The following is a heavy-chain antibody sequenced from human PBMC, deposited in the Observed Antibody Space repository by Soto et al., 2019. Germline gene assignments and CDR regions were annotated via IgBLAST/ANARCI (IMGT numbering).Heavy chain of an antibody. CDR2: IRSKANSYAT. CDR1: VFTFSVSA. V-gene: IGHV3-73*01. Sequence: WGALRLSCATSVFTFSVSAMPWVRQASGKGLDWVGRIRSKANSYATAYAASVKGRFTISRDDSKNTAYLQMNSLKTEDTAVYYCTRRVTLFGVVIDYWGQGTLVTVSS. D-gene: IGHD3-3*01. CDR3: TRRVTLFGVVIDY. J-gene: IGHJ4*02.